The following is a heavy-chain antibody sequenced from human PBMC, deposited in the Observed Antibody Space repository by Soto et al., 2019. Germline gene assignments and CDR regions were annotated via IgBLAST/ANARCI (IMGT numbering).Heavy chain of an antibody. CDR3: ARDGGYCSSTSCYWRDWFDP. Sequence: SETLSLTCTVSGGSTSSYYWSWIRQSPGKGLEWIGHIYYSGYTKTNYNPSLKSRVTISVDTSKSQFSLKLSSVTAADTAVYYCARDGGYCSSTSCYWRDWFDPWGQGTLVTVSS. J-gene: IGHJ5*02. V-gene: IGHV4-59*01. D-gene: IGHD2-2*01. CDR2: IYYSGYTKT. CDR1: GGSTSSYY.